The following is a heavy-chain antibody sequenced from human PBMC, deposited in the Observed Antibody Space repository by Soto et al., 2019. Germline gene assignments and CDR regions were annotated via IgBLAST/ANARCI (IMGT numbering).Heavy chain of an antibody. J-gene: IGHJ4*02. CDR3: ARIFGGNSASFDY. V-gene: IGHV4-31*03. Sequence: SETLSLTCTVSGGSISSGGYYWSWIRQHPGKGLEWIGYIYYSGSTYYNPSLKSRVTISVDTSKNQFSLKLSSVIAADTAVYYCARIFGGNSASFDYWGQGTLVTVSS. CDR2: IYYSGST. D-gene: IGHD2-21*02. CDR1: GGSISSGGYY.